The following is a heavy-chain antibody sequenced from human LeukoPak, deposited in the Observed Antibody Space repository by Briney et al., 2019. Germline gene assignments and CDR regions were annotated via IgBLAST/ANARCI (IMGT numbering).Heavy chain of an antibody. CDR2: ISSRSNTI. CDR1: GFTSSSYN. V-gene: IGHV3-48*02. D-gene: IGHD2/OR15-2a*01. CDR3: ARGKNSASDAFDI. Sequence: GGSLRLSCAASGFTSSSYNMNWVRQAPGKGLEWVSYISSRSNTIYYADSMKGRFTISRDNAKNSLYLQMNSLRDEDTAVYYCARGKNSASDAFDIWGQGTVVTVSS. J-gene: IGHJ3*02.